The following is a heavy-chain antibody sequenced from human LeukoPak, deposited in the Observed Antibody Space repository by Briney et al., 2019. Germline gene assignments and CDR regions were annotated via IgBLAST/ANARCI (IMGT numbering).Heavy chain of an antibody. V-gene: IGHV5-51*01. J-gene: IGHJ4*02. CDR2: INPDDSDV. CDR1: GYSFTNNW. Sequence: GESLKISRKGYGYSFTNNWIGWVRQMPGKGLEWMGIINPDDSDVKYSPSFQGQVIISADKSISSVYLQWSGPKASDTAIYYCARYTSNHNDYWGQGTLVTVSS. CDR3: ARYTSNHNDY. D-gene: IGHD2-2*01.